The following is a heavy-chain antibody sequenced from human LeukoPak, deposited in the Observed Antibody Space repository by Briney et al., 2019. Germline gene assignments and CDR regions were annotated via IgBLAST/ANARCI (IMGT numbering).Heavy chain of an antibody. Sequence: GASLKVSCKASGYTFTSYDINWVRQATGQGLEWMGWMNPNSGNTGYAQKFQGRVTMNRNTSISTAYMELSSLRSEDTAVYYCARGPPTMVRGVIVGESDYWGQGTLVTVSS. CDR2: MNPNSGNT. CDR1: GYTFTSYD. V-gene: IGHV1-8*01. J-gene: IGHJ4*02. CDR3: ARGPPTMVRGVIVGESDY. D-gene: IGHD3-10*01.